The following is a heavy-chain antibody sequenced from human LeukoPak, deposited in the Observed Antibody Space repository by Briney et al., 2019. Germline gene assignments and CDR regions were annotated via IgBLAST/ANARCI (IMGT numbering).Heavy chain of an antibody. CDR3: ARGRYNWNDGGYNWFDP. D-gene: IGHD1-20*01. CDR1: GYTFTSYY. V-gene: IGHV1-8*02. J-gene: IGHJ5*02. CDR2: MNPNSGNT. Sequence: ASVKVSCKASGYTFTSYYMHWVRQATGQGLEWMGWMNPNSGNTGYAQKFQGRVTMTRNTSISTAYMELSSLRSEDTAVYYCARGRYNWNDGGYNWFDPWGQGTLVTVSS.